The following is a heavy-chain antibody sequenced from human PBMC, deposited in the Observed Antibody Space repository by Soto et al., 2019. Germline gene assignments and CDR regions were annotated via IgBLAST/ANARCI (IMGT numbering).Heavy chain of an antibody. J-gene: IGHJ6*02. D-gene: IGHD6-13*01. CDR2: IYWDDDK. CDR3: AHIKGSSWDPNYYYYVMDV. CDR1: GISLSTSGVG. V-gene: IGHV2-5*02. Sequence: ESGPTLVNPTQTLTLTCTFSGISLSTSGVGVGWIRQPPGKALEWLALIYWDDDKRYSPSLKSRLTITKDTSKNQVVLTMTNMDPVDTATYYCAHIKGSSWDPNYYYYVMDVWGQGTTVTVSS.